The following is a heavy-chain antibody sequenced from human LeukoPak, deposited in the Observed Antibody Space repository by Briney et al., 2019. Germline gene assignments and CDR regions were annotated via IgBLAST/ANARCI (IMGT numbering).Heavy chain of an antibody. Sequence: ASVKVSCKVSVYTLTELSMHWVRQAPGKGLEWMGGFDPEDGETIYAQKFQGRVTMTEDTSTDTAYMELSSLRSEDTAVYYCATLGGDSSGYYSFDYWGQGTLVTVSS. CDR1: VYTLTELS. D-gene: IGHD3-22*01. J-gene: IGHJ4*02. V-gene: IGHV1-24*01. CDR2: FDPEDGET. CDR3: ATLGGDSSGYYSFDY.